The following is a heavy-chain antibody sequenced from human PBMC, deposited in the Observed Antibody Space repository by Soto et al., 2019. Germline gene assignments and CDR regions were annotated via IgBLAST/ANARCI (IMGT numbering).Heavy chain of an antibody. D-gene: IGHD6-13*01. CDR1: GGSITSSSYY. CDR3: AKSRAGLFDAYDL. CDR2: MYYTGSA. J-gene: IGHJ3*01. Sequence: PSETLSLTCTVSGGSITSSSYYWGWIRQPPGKGLEWIGTMYYTGSAYSNPSLKSRVTMSVDTSKTQFSLKLNSVTAADTAVYYCAKSRAGLFDAYDLWRQGTMVTVSS. V-gene: IGHV4-39*01.